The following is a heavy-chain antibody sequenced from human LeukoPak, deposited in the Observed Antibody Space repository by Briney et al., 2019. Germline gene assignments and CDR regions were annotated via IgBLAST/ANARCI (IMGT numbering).Heavy chain of an antibody. D-gene: IGHD3-22*01. J-gene: IGHJ4*02. V-gene: IGHV3-21*01. Sequence: GGSLRLSQAAYGFTLSSHSMNWARQPPGKGLVCVSYISSSSSYIHSAESVKGRFTISRDNAKNSLYLQMNSLRAEDTAVYYCARDLYDSGAYSSPIDYWGRGTLVTVSS. CDR3: ARDLYDSGAYSSPIDY. CDR1: GFTLSSHS. CDR2: ISSSSSYI.